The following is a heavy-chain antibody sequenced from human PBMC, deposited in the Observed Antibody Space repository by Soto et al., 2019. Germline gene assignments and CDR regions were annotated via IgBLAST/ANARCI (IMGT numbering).Heavy chain of an antibody. V-gene: IGHV3-13*05. Sequence: EVQLVESGGGLVQPGGSLRLSCAASGFTFRNYDMHRVRQGTGKGLEWVSGISAAGDPDYADSVEGRFTISRENAQNSFFLQMNSLRVGDTAVYYCARTDRDFYGLDVWGQGTTVIVSS. CDR2: ISAAGDP. CDR1: GFTFRNYD. J-gene: IGHJ6*02. CDR3: ARTDRDFYGLDV.